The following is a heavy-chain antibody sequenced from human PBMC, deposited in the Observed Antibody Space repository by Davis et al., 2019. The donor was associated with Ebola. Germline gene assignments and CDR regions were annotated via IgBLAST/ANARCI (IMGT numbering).Heavy chain of an antibody. Sequence: SETLSLTCTVSGGSISSSSYYWGWIRQPPGKGLAWIGEINHSGSTNYNPSLKSRVTISVDTSKNQFSLKLRSVTAADTAVYYCARGGRARSSIAARRVYNWFDPWGQGTLVTVSS. CDR2: INHSGST. D-gene: IGHD6-6*01. J-gene: IGHJ5*02. V-gene: IGHV4-39*07. CDR3: ARGGRARSSIAARRVYNWFDP. CDR1: GGSISSSSYY.